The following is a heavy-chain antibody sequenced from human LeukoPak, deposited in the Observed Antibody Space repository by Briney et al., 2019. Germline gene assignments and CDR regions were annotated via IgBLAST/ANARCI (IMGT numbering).Heavy chain of an antibody. CDR3: ARVKDDSSGYYHKGEFDY. J-gene: IGHJ4*02. Sequence: SQTLSLTCAVSGGSISSGGYSWSWIRQPPGKGLEWIGYIYHSGSTNYNPSLKSRVTISVDTSKNQFSLKLSSVTAADTAVYYCARVKDDSSGYYHKGEFDYWGQGTLVTVSS. CDR1: GGSISSGGYS. CDR2: IYHSGST. D-gene: IGHD3-22*01. V-gene: IGHV4-30-2*01.